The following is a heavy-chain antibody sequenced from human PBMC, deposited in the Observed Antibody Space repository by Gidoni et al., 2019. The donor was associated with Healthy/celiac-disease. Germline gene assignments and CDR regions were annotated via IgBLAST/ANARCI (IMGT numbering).Heavy chain of an antibody. J-gene: IGHJ4*02. CDR2: ISGSGGST. D-gene: IGHD1-26*01. CDR1: GFTFSSYA. Sequence: EVQLLESGGGLVQPGGSLRLSCAASGFTFSSYAMGWVRPAPGKGLEWVSAISGSGGSTYYADSVKGRFTISRDNSKNTLYLQMNSLRAEDTAVYYCAKGGVGATPFDYWGQGTLVTVSS. CDR3: AKGGVGATPFDY. V-gene: IGHV3-23*01.